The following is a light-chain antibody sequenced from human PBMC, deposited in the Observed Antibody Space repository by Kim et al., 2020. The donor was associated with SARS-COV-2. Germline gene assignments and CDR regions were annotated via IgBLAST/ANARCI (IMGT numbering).Light chain of an antibody. CDR2: GAS. Sequence: RSCRASQSVSTNLAWYQQKPGQAPRLLIYGASSRATGIPDRFSGSGSGTDFTLTISRLEPEDFAVYYCQQYGSSPYTFGQGTKLEIK. CDR3: QQYGSSPYT. V-gene: IGKV3-20*01. J-gene: IGKJ2*01. CDR1: QSVSTN.